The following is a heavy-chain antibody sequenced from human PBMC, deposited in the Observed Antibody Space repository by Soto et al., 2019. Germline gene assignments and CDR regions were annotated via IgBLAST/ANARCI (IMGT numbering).Heavy chain of an antibody. CDR3: ARDRGPADY. Sequence: QLQLVQSGVEVKKPGASVKVSCKTSGYTFTSYAVSWVRQAPGQGLEWMGWISGYNGNTDYAQEXQXRXPXXTDTSTTTAYMELRSLRSDDTAVYYCARDRGPADYWGQGTLVTVSS. CDR2: ISGYNGNT. D-gene: IGHD5-12*01. V-gene: IGHV1-18*01. CDR1: GYTFTSYA. J-gene: IGHJ4*02.